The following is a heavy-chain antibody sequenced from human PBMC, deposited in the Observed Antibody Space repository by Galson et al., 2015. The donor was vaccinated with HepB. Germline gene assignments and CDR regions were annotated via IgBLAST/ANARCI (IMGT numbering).Heavy chain of an antibody. V-gene: IGHV6-1*01. CDR3: ARAHQPYHKTYGMDV. Sequence: CAISGDSVSSNSAAWNWIRQSPSRGLEWLGRTYYRSKWYNDYAVSVKSRKTINPDTSKNQFSLQLNSVTPEDTAVYYCARAHQPYHKTYGMDVWGQGTTVTVSS. D-gene: IGHD2-2*01. CDR1: GDSVSSNSAA. CDR2: TYYRSKWYN. J-gene: IGHJ6*02.